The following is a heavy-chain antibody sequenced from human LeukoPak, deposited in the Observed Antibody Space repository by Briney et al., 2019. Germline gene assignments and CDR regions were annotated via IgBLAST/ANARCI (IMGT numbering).Heavy chain of an antibody. J-gene: IGHJ4*02. Sequence: PSETLSLTCAVYGGSFSGYYWSWIRQPPGKGLEWIGEINHSGSTNYSPSLKSRVTISVDTSKNQFSLKLSSVTAADTAVYYCARASLIRYFDYWGQGTLVTVSS. CDR1: GGSFSGYY. D-gene: IGHD2-8*01. CDR3: ARASLIRYFDY. V-gene: IGHV4-34*01. CDR2: INHSGST.